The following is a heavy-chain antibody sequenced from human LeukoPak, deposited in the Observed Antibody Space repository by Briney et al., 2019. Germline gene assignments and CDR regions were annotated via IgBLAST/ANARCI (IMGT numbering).Heavy chain of an antibody. CDR1: GFTFSSYA. Sequence: GGSLRLSCAASGFTFSSYAMGWVRQAPGQGLGGVSSISGSASTTCYADSVKGRFTISRDNSKNTLYLQMNSLRAEDTAVYYCAKRQWIQLWSPPGYWGQGTLVTVSS. V-gene: IGHV3-23*01. CDR3: AKRQWIQLWSPPGY. CDR2: ISGSASTT. D-gene: IGHD5-18*01. J-gene: IGHJ4*02.